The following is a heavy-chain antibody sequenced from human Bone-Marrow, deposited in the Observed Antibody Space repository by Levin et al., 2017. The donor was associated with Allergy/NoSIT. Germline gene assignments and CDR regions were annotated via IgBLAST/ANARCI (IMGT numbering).Heavy chain of an antibody. J-gene: IGHJ4*02. CDR2: MYSGGTT. Sequence: GESLKISCAVSGFTVDNNYMNWVRQAPGKGLEWVSVMYSGGTTYYADSVKGRFTISRDDSNNLLYLQMNRLRSEDTAMYYCARGAVSAYFNYWGQGTVVTVSS. D-gene: IGHD6-19*01. CDR3: ARGAVSAYFNY. CDR1: GFTVDNNY. V-gene: IGHV3-53*01.